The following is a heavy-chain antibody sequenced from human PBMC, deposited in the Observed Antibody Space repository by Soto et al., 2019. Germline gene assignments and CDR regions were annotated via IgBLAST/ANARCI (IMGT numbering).Heavy chain of an antibody. CDR2: IYPGDSDT. Sequence: GESLKISCKGSGYSFTSYWIGWVRQMPGKGLEWMGIIYPGDSDTRYSPSFQGQVTISADKSISTAYLQWSSLKASDTAMYYCARQYTYSAFWSLQPGWFDPWGQGTLVTVSS. D-gene: IGHD3-3*01. J-gene: IGHJ5*02. CDR1: GYSFTSYW. V-gene: IGHV5-51*01. CDR3: ARQYTYSAFWSLQPGWFDP.